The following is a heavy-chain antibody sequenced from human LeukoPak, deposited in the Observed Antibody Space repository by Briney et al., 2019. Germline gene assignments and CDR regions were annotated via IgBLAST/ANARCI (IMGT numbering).Heavy chain of an antibody. CDR3: ARHAVLRYFDSSTSRRRWFDP. V-gene: IGHV4-34*01. Sequence: SETLSLTCAVYGESFSAYYWNWIRQPPGKGLEWIGEINHSGSTTYNPSLKSRVTISVDTSKNQFSLNLSSVTAADTAVYYCARHAVLRYFDSSTSRRRWFDPWGQGTLVTVSS. J-gene: IGHJ5*02. D-gene: IGHD3-9*01. CDR2: INHSGST. CDR1: GESFSAYY.